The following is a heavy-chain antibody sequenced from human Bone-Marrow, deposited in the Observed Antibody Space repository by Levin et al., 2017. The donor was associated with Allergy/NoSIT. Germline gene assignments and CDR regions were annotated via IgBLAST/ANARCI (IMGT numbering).Heavy chain of an antibody. CDR2: INPNTGST. CDR3: AKSFLRLGDLQGVVRPSNYYFMGV. J-gene: IGHJ6*03. CDR1: GYTFTDYY. Sequence: ASVKVSCKTSGYTFTDYYIHWVRQAPGQGLEWVGRINPNTGSTHFPQKFRGRVTMTRDTSISTAYMELGRLGSDDTATYFCAKSFLRLGDLQGVVRPSNYYFMGVWGKGTMVTVSS. D-gene: IGHD3-10*01. V-gene: IGHV1-2*06.